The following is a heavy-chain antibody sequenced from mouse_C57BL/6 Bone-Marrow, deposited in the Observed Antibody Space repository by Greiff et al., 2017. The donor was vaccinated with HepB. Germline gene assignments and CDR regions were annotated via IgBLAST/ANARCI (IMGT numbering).Heavy chain of an antibody. CDR1: GYTFTSYG. CDR3: ARCRSYGSSYGYYAMDY. J-gene: IGHJ4*01. CDR2: IYPRSGNT. D-gene: IGHD1-1*01. Sequence: QVQLQHSGAELARPGASVKLSCKASGYTFTSYGISWVKQRTGQGLEWIGEIYPRSGNTYYNEKFKGKATLTADKSSSTAYMELRSLTSEDSAVYFCARCRSYGSSYGYYAMDYWGQGTSVTVSS. V-gene: IGHV1-81*01.